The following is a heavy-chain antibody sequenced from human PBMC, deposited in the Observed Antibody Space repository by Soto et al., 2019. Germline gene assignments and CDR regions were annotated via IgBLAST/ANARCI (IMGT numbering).Heavy chain of an antibody. CDR1: GFTFSAYW. D-gene: IGHD5-12*01. J-gene: IGHJ4*02. Sequence: EVQLVESGGGLVQPRGSLRLSCAASGFTFSAYWMHWVRQAPGEGLVCVSRINSDGTTTNYADSVKGRFTISRDNAENTLYLQMNSLRAEDTAVYYCARGEMATIWPLAYWGQGALVTVSS. CDR2: INSDGTTT. V-gene: IGHV3-74*01. CDR3: ARGEMATIWPLAY.